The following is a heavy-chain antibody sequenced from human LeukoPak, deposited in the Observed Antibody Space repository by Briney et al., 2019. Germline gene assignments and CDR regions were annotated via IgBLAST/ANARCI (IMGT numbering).Heavy chain of an antibody. CDR3: ARDGGWPGYFDI. CDR2: IFSGGNT. J-gene: IGHJ3*02. CDR1: GFTVSNHH. V-gene: IGHV3-53*01. Sequence: GGSLRPSCGASGFTVSNHHMSWVRQTPGKGLEWVSVIFSGGNTYYIDSVKGRFTISRDNSKNTLYLQMNRLRAEDTAVYYCARDGGWPGYFDIWGQGTMVTVSS. D-gene: IGHD3-16*01.